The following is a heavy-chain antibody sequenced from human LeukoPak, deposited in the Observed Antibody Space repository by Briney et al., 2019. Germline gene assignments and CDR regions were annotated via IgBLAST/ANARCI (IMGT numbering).Heavy chain of an antibody. D-gene: IGHD6-6*01. CDR2: INESGGT. CDR1: GGSFGGYY. Sequence: SETLSLTCVVYGGSFGGYYWTWIRQPPGKGLEWIGEINESGGTNFNPSLKSRVSMTIDTSRKQISLTVNSVTAADTAVYYCARNSAYSTSSGVNAWGQGTLVIVSS. V-gene: IGHV4-34*01. CDR3: ARNSAYSTSSGVNA. J-gene: IGHJ4*02.